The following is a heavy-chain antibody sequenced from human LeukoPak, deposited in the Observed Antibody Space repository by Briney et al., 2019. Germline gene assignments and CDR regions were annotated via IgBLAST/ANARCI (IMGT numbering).Heavy chain of an antibody. CDR3: ARSSLTYYDFWKRRDYYYMDV. J-gene: IGHJ6*03. Sequence: SETLSLTCTVSGGSIGSYYWSWIRQPPGKGLEWIGYIYYSGSTNYNPSLKSRVTISVDTSKNQFSLKLSSVTAADTAVYYCARSSLTYYDFWKRRDYYYMDVWGKGTTVTVSS. CDR1: GGSIGSYY. CDR2: IYYSGST. D-gene: IGHD3-3*01. V-gene: IGHV4-59*01.